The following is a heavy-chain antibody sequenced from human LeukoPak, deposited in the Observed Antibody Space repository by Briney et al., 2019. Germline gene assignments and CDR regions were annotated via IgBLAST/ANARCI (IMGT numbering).Heavy chain of an antibody. J-gene: IGHJ6*03. Sequence: GGSLRLSCAASGSTFSSYSMNWVRQAPGKGLEWVSSISSSSYIYYADSVKGRFTISRDNAKNSLYLQMNSLRAEDTAVYYCAREVRVKHSPGYYMDVWGKGTTVTVSS. V-gene: IGHV3-21*01. CDR3: AREVRVKHSPGYYMDV. CDR1: GSTFSSYS. D-gene: IGHD2-21*01. CDR2: ISSSSYI.